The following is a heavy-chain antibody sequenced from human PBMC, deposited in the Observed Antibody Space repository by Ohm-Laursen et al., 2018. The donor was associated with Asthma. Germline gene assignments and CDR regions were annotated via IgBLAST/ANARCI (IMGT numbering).Heavy chain of an antibody. CDR3: AIGHIVVVPAAKSEDGYYYYYGMDV. Sequence: GTLSLTCAVYGGSFSGYYWSWIRQPPGKGLEWIGEINHSGSTNYNPSLKSRVTISVDTSKNQFSLKLSSVTAADTAVYYCAIGHIVVVPAAKSEDGYYYYYGMDVWGQGTTVTVSS. D-gene: IGHD2-2*01. V-gene: IGHV4-34*01. J-gene: IGHJ6*02. CDR2: INHSGST. CDR1: GGSFSGYY.